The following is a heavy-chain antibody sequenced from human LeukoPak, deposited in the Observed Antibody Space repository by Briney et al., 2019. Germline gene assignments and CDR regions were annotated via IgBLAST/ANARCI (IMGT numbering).Heavy chain of an antibody. J-gene: IGHJ4*02. CDR1: GFTFSSYS. V-gene: IGHV3-48*01. Sequence: GGSLRLSCAASGFTFSSYSMNWVRQAPGKGLEWVSYISSSSSTIYYADSVKGRFTISRDNAKNSLYLQMNSLRAEDTAVYYCARDHYYGSGSYYKRWGQGTLVTVSS. CDR3: ARDHYYGSGSYYKR. CDR2: ISSSSSTI. D-gene: IGHD3-10*01.